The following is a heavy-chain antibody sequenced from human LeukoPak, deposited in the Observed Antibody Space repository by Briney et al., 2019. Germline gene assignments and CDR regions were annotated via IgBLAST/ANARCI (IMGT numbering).Heavy chain of an antibody. J-gene: IGHJ3*02. V-gene: IGHV3-66*01. CDR2: IYSGGST. CDR3: ARDTSAVFDALDI. D-gene: IGHD2/OR15-2a*01. Sequence: GGSLRLSCAASGFTVSSNYMSWVRQAPGKGLEWVSVIYSGGSTYYADSVKGRFSISRDNAKNSLYLQMNSLRAEDTAVYYCARDTSAVFDALDIWGQGTMVTVSS. CDR1: GFTVSSNY.